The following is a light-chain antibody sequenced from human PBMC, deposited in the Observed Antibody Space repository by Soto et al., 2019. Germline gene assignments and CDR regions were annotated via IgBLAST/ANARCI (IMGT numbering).Light chain of an antibody. Sequence: DIQMTQSPSSLSASVGDRVTITCRASQGISNYLAWYQQKPGKVPKLLIYAASTLQSWVPSRFSCSVSGTDFTLTISSLQPEDVATYYCQKYNSALWTFGQGTKVEIK. J-gene: IGKJ1*01. CDR1: QGISNY. V-gene: IGKV1-27*01. CDR2: AAS. CDR3: QKYNSALWT.